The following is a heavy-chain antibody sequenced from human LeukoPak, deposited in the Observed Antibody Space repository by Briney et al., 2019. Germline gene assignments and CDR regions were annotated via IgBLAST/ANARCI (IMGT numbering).Heavy chain of an antibody. CDR1: GGSISSYY. V-gene: IGHV4-59*12. CDR3: ARMTTVTGAGVRVVYYFDY. D-gene: IGHD4-11*01. J-gene: IGHJ4*02. CDR2: MYYSGNT. Sequence: SETLSLTCNVSGGSISSYYWSWIRQPPGKGLEWIGYMYYSGNTNYNPSLKSRVTTSVDSSKNQFSLKLSSVTAADTAVYYCARMTTVTGAGVRVVYYFDYWGQGTLVTVSS.